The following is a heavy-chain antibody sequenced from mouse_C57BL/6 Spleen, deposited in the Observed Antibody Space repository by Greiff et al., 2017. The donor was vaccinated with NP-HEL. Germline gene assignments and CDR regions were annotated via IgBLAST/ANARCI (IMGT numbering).Heavy chain of an antibody. CDR2: IYPGDGDT. D-gene: IGHD3-1*01. Sequence: VQLKESGPELVKPGASVKISCKASGYAFSSSWMNWVKQRPGKGLEWIGRIYPGDGDTNYNGKFKGKATLTADKSSSTAYMQLSSLTSEDSAVYFCARSGGYAMDYWGQGTSVTVSS. V-gene: IGHV1-82*01. CDR1: GYAFSSSW. CDR3: ARSGGYAMDY. J-gene: IGHJ4*01.